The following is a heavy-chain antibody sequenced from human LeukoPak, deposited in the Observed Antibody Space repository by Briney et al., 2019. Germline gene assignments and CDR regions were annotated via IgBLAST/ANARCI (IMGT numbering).Heavy chain of an antibody. CDR1: GFTFSDYY. D-gene: IGHD1-1*01. V-gene: IGHV3-11*01. CDR3: AKVGPRYNWNDNIRRGYFDY. J-gene: IGHJ4*02. CDR2: ISSSGSTI. Sequence: PGGSLRLSCAASGFTFSDYYMSWIRQAPGKGLEWASYISSSGSTIYYADSVKGRFTISRDNSKNTLYLQMNSLRAEDTAVYYCAKVGPRYNWNDNIRRGYFDYWGQGTLVTVSS.